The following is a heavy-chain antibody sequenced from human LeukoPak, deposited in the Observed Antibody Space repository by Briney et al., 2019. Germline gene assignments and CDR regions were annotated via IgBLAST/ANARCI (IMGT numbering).Heavy chain of an antibody. CDR1: GYTFTSYG. V-gene: IGHV1-18*01. CDR3: ARATGRVVRGITWRYFDY. Sequence: ASAKVSCKASGYTFTSYGISWVRQAPGQGLEWMGWISAYNGNTNYAQKLQGRVTMTTDTSTSTAYMELRSLRSDDTAVYYCARATGRVVRGITWRYFDYWGQGTLVTVSS. D-gene: IGHD3-10*01. CDR2: ISAYNGNT. J-gene: IGHJ4*02.